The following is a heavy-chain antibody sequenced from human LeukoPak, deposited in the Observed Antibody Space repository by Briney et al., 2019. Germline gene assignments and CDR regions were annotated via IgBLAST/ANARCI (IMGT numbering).Heavy chain of an antibody. V-gene: IGHV4-59*08. Sequence: SETLSLTCTVSGGSISSNYWSWIRQPPGKGLEWIGSIYYSGSTYYNPSLKSRVTISVDTSKNQFSLKLSSVTAADTAVYYCARSQPLTYYYDSSGYYPRYYFDYWGQGTLVTVSS. D-gene: IGHD3-22*01. CDR2: IYYSGST. J-gene: IGHJ4*02. CDR3: ARSQPLTYYYDSSGYYPRYYFDY. CDR1: GGSISSNY.